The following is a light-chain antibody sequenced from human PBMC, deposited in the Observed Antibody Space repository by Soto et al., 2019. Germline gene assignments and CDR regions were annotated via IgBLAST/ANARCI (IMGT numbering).Light chain of an antibody. CDR1: TGAVTSGHY. J-gene: IGLJ2*01. CDR2: DAT. Sequence: QTVVTQEPSLTVSPGGTVTLTGGSSTGAVTSGHYPHWIQQKPGQAPRTLIYDATNKQSWTPARFSGSLLGGKAALTLSGAQPEDEGDYYCSLSYDGARIFGGGTQLTVL. CDR3: SLSYDGARI. V-gene: IGLV7-46*01.